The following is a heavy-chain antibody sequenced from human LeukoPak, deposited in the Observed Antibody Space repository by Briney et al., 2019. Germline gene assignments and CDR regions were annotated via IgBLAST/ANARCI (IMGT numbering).Heavy chain of an antibody. CDR2: IYYSGST. CDR1: GGSISSYY. D-gene: IGHD2-15*01. V-gene: IGHV4-59*01. CDR3: AREAATRFWFDP. J-gene: IGHJ5*02. Sequence: PSETLSLTCTVSGGSISSYYWSWIRQPPGKGLGWIGYIYYSGSTNYNPSLKSRVTISVDTSKNQFSLKLSSVTAADTAVYYCAREAATRFWFDPWGQGTLVTVSS.